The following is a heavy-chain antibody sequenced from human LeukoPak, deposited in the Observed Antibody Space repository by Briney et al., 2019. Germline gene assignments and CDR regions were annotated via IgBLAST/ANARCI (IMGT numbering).Heavy chain of an antibody. V-gene: IGHV3-74*01. J-gene: IGHJ4*02. Sequence: PGGSLGLSCAASGFTFSSYWMHWVRQAPGKGLVWVSRINSDGSSTSYADSVKGRFTISRDNAKNTLYLQMNSLRAEDTAVYYCARGSSGWSHGDYWGQGTLVTVSS. CDR3: ARGSSGWSHGDY. CDR2: INSDGSST. CDR1: GFTFSSYW. D-gene: IGHD6-19*01.